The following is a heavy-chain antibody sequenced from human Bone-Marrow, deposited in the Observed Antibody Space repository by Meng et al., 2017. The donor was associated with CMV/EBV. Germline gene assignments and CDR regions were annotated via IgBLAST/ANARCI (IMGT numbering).Heavy chain of an antibody. Sequence: GESLKISCAASGFTFSSYSLNWVRQSPGKGLEWVSSISGSNRYINYAESVRGRFTVSRDNAKNTLYLQMNSLRAEDTAVYYCARDRIVVVPAATNWFDPWGQGTLVTVSS. V-gene: IGHV3-21*01. J-gene: IGHJ5*02. CDR1: GFTFSSYS. CDR2: ISGSNRYI. D-gene: IGHD2-2*01. CDR3: ARDRIVVVPAATNWFDP.